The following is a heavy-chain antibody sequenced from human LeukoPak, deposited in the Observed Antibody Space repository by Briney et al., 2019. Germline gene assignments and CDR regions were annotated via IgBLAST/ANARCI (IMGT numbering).Heavy chain of an antibody. D-gene: IGHD3-22*01. Sequence: GGSLRLSCAASGFTFSSYAMGWVRQAPGKGLEWVSAISGSGGSTYYADSVKGRFTISRDNSKNTLYLQMNSLRAEDTAVYYCAKVEPDSSGYQDAFDIWGQGTTVTVSS. CDR2: ISGSGGST. V-gene: IGHV3-23*01. CDR3: AKVEPDSSGYQDAFDI. CDR1: GFTFSSYA. J-gene: IGHJ3*02.